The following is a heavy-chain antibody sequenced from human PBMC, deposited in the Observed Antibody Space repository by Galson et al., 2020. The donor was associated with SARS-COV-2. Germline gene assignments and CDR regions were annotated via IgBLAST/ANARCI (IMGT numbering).Heavy chain of an antibody. CDR2: INHTGST. CDR1: GGSFSGYY. V-gene: IGHV4-34*01. J-gene: IGHJ6*02. D-gene: IGHD3-10*01. CDR3: TKRNELRWFGELVLSTDNNGMDV. Sequence: SETLSLTCAVYGGSFSGYYWSWIRQAPGKGLEWIGEINHTGSTNYNPSLKSRVTISVDTSKNQFSLKLNSVTAADTGVYYCTKRNELRWFGELVLSTDNNGMDVWGQGTTVIVSS.